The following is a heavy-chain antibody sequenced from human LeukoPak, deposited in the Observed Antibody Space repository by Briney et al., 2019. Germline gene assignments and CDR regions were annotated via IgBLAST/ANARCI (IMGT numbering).Heavy chain of an antibody. CDR1: GYTFTGYF. D-gene: IGHD6-19*01. J-gene: IGHJ4*02. Sequence: ASVKVSCKASGYTFTGYFMHWVRQAPGQGLEWMGWINPNSGGTNYAQIFQGRVSMTTDTSITTAYMELSRLKSDDTAMYYCARPAVTNTLDYWGQGTLVTVSS. V-gene: IGHV1-2*02. CDR3: ARPAVTNTLDY. CDR2: INPNSGGT.